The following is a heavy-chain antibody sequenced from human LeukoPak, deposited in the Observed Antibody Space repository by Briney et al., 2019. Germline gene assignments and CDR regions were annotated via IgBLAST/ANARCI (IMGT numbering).Heavy chain of an antibody. CDR3: AGVQSVFVADQWVEGFLDY. CDR2: IHASGST. D-gene: IGHD1-26*01. Sequence: SETLSLTCIVSSSSLNFYYWSWIRQPAGKGMEWIGRIHASGSTSYNPSLKSRLTMSIDTATTQFSLKLTSVTAADTAVYYCAGVQSVFVADQWVEGFLDYWGRGALVTVSS. J-gene: IGHJ4*02. V-gene: IGHV4-4*07. CDR1: SSSLNFYY.